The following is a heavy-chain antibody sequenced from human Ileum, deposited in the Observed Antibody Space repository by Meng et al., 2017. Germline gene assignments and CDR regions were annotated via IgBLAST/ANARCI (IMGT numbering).Heavy chain of an antibody. CDR2: MNLGGSP. CDR1: GRSISSRDW. V-gene: IGHV4-4*02. J-gene: IGHJ4*02. Sequence: QLQASGPGLVEPSGTLSLTCAVSGRSISSRDWWSWVRQPPGKGLEWIAEMNLGGSPNYNPSLKSRVTMSVDKSNDHLSLQLTSVTAADTAVYYCAHIFDSWGQGTLVTVSS. CDR3: AHIFDS.